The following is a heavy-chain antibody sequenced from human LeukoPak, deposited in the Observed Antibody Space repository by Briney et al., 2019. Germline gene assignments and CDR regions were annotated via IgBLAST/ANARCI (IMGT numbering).Heavy chain of an antibody. CDR1: GYSFTSYW. J-gene: IGHJ6*02. CDR2: IYPGDSGT. CDR3: ARLAQQLVQDYYYGMDV. D-gene: IGHD6-13*01. V-gene: IGHV5-51*01. Sequence: GESLKISCKGSGYSFTSYWIGWVRQMPGKGLEWMGIIYPGDSGTRYSPSFQGQVTISADKSISTAYLQWSSLKASDTAMYYCARLAQQLVQDYYYGMDVWGQGTTVTVSS.